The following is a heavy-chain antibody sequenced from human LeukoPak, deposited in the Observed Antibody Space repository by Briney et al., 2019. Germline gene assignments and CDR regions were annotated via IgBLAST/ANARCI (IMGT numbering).Heavy chain of an antibody. CDR1: GFTFSSYA. CDR2: ISGSGGST. Sequence: GGSLRLSCAASGFTFSSYAMSWVRQAPGKGLEWVSAISGSGGSTYYADSVKGRFTISRDNAKNSLSLQMDSLRAEDTAVYYCARVGNWNDRGDYWGQGTLVTVSS. J-gene: IGHJ4*02. V-gene: IGHV3-23*01. D-gene: IGHD1-1*01. CDR3: ARVGNWNDRGDY.